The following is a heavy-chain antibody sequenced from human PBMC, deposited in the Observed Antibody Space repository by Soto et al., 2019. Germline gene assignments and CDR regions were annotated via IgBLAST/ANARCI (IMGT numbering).Heavy chain of an antibody. D-gene: IGHD6-13*01. CDR2: ISYDGSNK. J-gene: IGHJ6*02. V-gene: IGHV3-30-3*01. CDR3: ARGVEQQLDHYYYYYGMDV. CDR1: GFTFSSYA. Sequence: QVQLVESGGGVVQPGRSLRLSCAASGFTFSSYAMHWVRQAPGKGLEWVAVISYDGSNKYYADSVKGRFTISRDNSKNXLXXQMNSLRAEDTAVYYCARGVEQQLDHYYYYYGMDVWGQGTTVTVSS.